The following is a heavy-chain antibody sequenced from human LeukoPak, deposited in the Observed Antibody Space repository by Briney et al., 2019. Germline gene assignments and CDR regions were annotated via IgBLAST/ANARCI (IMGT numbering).Heavy chain of an antibody. CDR3: ARDYYGSSGYYPHDY. CDR2: IEPNGSDK. Sequence: GGSLRLSCAASGFSFSTYWMTWVRQAPGQGLEWVANIEPNGSDKYYVDSVKGRFTIYRDNAKNSLYLQMHSLRVEDTAVYYCARDYYGSSGYYPHDYWGQGSLVTVSS. CDR1: GFSFSTYW. J-gene: IGHJ4*02. V-gene: IGHV3-7*01. D-gene: IGHD3-22*01.